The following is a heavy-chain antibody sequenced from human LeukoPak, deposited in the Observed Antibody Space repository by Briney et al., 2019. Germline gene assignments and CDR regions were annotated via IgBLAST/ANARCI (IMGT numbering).Heavy chain of an antibody. V-gene: IGHV4-4*09. CDR2: IYSGGST. Sequence: SETLSLTCTVSGGSFSSYYWSWIRQPPGKGLEWIGYIYSGGSTNYNPSLKSRVTISVDTSKEQFSLKLSSVTAADTALYYCARTYSTSSNFDYWGQGTLVTVSS. D-gene: IGHD2-2*01. J-gene: IGHJ4*02. CDR1: GGSFSSYY. CDR3: ARTYSTSSNFDY.